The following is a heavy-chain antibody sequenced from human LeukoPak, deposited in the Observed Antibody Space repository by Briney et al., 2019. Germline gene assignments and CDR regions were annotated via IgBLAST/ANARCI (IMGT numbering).Heavy chain of an antibody. CDR2: ISYDGTNK. CDR1: GFTFSNYD. Sequence: GRSLRLSCAASGFTFSNYDMHWVRQAPGKGLEWVAVISYDGTNKYYADSVKGRFTISRDNSKNTLYLQMNSLRVEDTAVYYCAGSWFYRDYFEYWGQGTLVTVSS. D-gene: IGHD3-10*01. J-gene: IGHJ4*02. CDR3: AGSWFYRDYFEY. V-gene: IGHV3-30*03.